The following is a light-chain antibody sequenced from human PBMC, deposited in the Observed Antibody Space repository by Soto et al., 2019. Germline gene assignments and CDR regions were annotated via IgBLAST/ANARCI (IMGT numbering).Light chain of an antibody. CDR2: DAS. Sequence: EIVLTQSTATLSLSTGERATLSCRASQSVSSYLAWYQQKPGQTHRLLIYDASNRATGIRARFSGSGSGTDFTLTISSLEPDDFAVYYCQQRSSWPRTFGQGTKLEIK. V-gene: IGKV3-11*01. CDR1: QSVSSY. CDR3: QQRSSWPRT. J-gene: IGKJ2*01.